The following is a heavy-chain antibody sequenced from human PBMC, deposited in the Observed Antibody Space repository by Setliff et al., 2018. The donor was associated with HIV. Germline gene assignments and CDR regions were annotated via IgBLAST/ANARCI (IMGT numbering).Heavy chain of an antibody. D-gene: IGHD2-8*02. Sequence: ASVKVSCKASGDTFSSYAINWVRQAPGQGLEWMGGIIPIFGRANYAQKFQGRVTITTDESTSTAYMELNSLRSEETAVYYCARGRAGGGVYNWFDPWGQGTRVTVSS. CDR1: GDTFSSYA. CDR2: IIPIFGRA. V-gene: IGHV1-69*05. J-gene: IGHJ5*02. CDR3: ARGRAGGGVYNWFDP.